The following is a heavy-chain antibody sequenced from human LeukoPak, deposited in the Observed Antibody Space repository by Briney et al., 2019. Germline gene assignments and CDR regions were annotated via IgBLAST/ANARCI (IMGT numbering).Heavy chain of an antibody. D-gene: IGHD2-15*01. J-gene: IGHJ4*02. CDR3: ARDGGGRLGFDY. CDR1: GDSISSHY. CDR2: IYTSGSV. Sequence: PSETLSLTCTVSGDSISSHYWSWIRQPAGKGLEWIGRIYTSGSVNYNPSLKSRVTMSTDMSKNQFSLKLNSVTAADTAVYYCARDGGGRLGFDYWGQGTLVTVSS. V-gene: IGHV4-4*07.